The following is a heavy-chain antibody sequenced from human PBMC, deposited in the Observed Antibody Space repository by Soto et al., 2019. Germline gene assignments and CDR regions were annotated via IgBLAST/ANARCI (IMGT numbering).Heavy chain of an antibody. CDR2: IIPILGIR. Sequence: QLQLVQSGAAVKKPGSSVKVSCKASGGSFSTYTITWVRQAPGQGLEWMGRIIPILGIRDYAQKFQARVTITADKSTSTAYMELSSLTSEDTAMYYCARDVGDLGQGTLVTVSS. CDR3: ARDVGD. V-gene: IGHV1-69*08. J-gene: IGHJ4*02. CDR1: GGSFSTYT. D-gene: IGHD1-26*01.